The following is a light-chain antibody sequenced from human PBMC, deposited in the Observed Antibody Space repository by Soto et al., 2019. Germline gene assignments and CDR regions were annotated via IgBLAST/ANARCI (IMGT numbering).Light chain of an antibody. J-gene: IGKJ1*01. Sequence: AIRMTQSPSSLSASTGDRVTLTCRASQGISSYLAWYQQKPGKAPKVLIYAASTLQSGVPSRFSGSGAGTDFTLTISCLQSEDFATYYRQQYYSYLWTFGQGTKVDIK. CDR1: QGISSY. CDR3: QQYYSYLWT. CDR2: AAS. V-gene: IGKV1-8*01.